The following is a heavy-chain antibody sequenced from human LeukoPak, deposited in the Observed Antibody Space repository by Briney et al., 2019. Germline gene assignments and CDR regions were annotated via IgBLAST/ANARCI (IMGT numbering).Heavy chain of an antibody. J-gene: IGHJ4*02. D-gene: IGHD6-19*01. CDR3: AKDRGHSSGWYNFFDY. CDR1: GLVFSNYG. V-gene: IGHV3-23*01. Sequence: PGGSLRLSCIPSGLVFSNYGMSWVRQAPGNGLEWVSAISGSSGTTYYADSVKGRFTISRDNSRNTVYLQMNSLRAEDTAVYYCAKDRGHSSGWYNFFDYWGQGTLVTVPS. CDR2: ISGSSGTT.